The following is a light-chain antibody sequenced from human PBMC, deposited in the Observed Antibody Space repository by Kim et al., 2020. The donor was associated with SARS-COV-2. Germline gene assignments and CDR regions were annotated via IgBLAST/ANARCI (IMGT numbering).Light chain of an antibody. V-gene: IGLV2-14*03. Sequence: TLSTTGTSSDVGSYNYVSWYKQHPGKAPKLMIYAVSNRPSGVSNRFSGSKSGNTASLTISGLQAEDEDDYYCSSYTRSSTNYVFGTGTKVTVL. CDR2: AVS. J-gene: IGLJ1*01. CDR3: SSYTRSSTNYV. CDR1: SSDVGSYNY.